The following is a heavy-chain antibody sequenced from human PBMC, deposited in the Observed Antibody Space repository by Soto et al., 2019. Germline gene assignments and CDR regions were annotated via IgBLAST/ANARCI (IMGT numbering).Heavy chain of an antibody. V-gene: IGHV3-23*01. Sequence: PGGSLRLSCAASGFTFSSYAMSWVRQAPGKGLEWVSAISGSGGSTYYADSVKGRFTISRDNSKNTLYLQMNSLRAEDTAVYYCAKARRIAAAGMEVSHYYYGTDVWGQGTTVTVSS. D-gene: IGHD6-13*01. CDR3: AKARRIAAAGMEVSHYYYGTDV. CDR2: ISGSGGST. CDR1: GFTFSSYA. J-gene: IGHJ6*02.